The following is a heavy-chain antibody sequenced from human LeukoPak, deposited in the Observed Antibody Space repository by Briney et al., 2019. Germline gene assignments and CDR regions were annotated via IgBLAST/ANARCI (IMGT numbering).Heavy chain of an antibody. J-gene: IGHJ5*02. CDR3: AAQRGASLHDFWSTRLFDP. D-gene: IGHD3-3*01. V-gene: IGHV1-58*02. Sequence: SVKVSCKAAGFTFHTSAMQWVRQARGQRLEWIGWIVLGSGNTVYSHKFHDRVIITRDMSTSTVYMELDSLGSEDTAVYYCAAQRGASLHDFWSTRLFDPWGQGTLVTVSS. CDR1: GFTFHTSA. CDR2: IVLGSGNT.